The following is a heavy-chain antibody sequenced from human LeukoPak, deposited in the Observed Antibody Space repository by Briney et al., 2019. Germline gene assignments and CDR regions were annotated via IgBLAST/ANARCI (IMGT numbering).Heavy chain of an antibody. D-gene: IGHD5-18*01. V-gene: IGHV4-39*07. CDR3: VREARGYTYGPYFDY. Sequence: SETLSLTCTVSGGSISSSSYYWGWIRQPPGKGLEWIGSIYYSGSTYYNPSLKSRVTISVDTSKKQFSLKLSSVTAADTVVYYCVREARGYTYGPYFDYWGREPWSPSPQ. CDR1: GGSISSSSYY. J-gene: IGHJ4*02. CDR2: IYYSGST.